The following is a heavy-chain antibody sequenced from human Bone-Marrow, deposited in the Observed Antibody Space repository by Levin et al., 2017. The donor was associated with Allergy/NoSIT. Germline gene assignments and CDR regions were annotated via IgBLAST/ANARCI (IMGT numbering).Heavy chain of an antibody. CDR3: AKDYGSGAYYYYGLDV. D-gene: IGHD3-10*01. V-gene: IGHV3-30*18. CDR1: GFTFSTYG. J-gene: IGHJ6*02. CDR2: TSNVGSDK. Sequence: GGSLRLSCVASGFTFSTYGMHWVRQAPGRGLEWVAVTSNVGSDKYYVDSVKGRFTISRDNSGNMLYLQMNSLRAEDTAVYYCAKDYGSGAYYYYGLDVWGQGTTVTVSS.